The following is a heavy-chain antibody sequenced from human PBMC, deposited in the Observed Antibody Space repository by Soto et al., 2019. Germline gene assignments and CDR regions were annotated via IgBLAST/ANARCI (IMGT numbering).Heavy chain of an antibody. CDR2: ISSSSSYI. J-gene: IGHJ4*02. CDR1: GFTFSSYS. D-gene: IGHD3-10*01. V-gene: IGHV3-21*01. CDR3: ARSVRGEFGDY. Sequence: GGSLRLSCAASGFTFSSYSMNWVRQAPGKGLEWVSSISSSSSYIYYADSVKGRFTISRDNAKNSLYLQMNSLRAEDTAVYYCARSVRGEFGDYWGQGTLVTVSS.